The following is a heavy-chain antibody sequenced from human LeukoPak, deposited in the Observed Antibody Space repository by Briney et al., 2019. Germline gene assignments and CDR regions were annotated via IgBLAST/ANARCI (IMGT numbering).Heavy chain of an antibody. D-gene: IGHD2-21*02. V-gene: IGHV4-59*01. J-gene: IGHJ4*02. CDR2: IYYSGST. CDR3: ARVRMTQFDY. Sequence: NPSETLSLTCTVSGGSISSYYWSWIRQPPGKGLEWIGYIYYSGSTNYNPSLKSRVTISVDASKNQFSLKLSSVTAADTAVYYCARVRMTQFDYWGQGTLVTVSS. CDR1: GGSISSYY.